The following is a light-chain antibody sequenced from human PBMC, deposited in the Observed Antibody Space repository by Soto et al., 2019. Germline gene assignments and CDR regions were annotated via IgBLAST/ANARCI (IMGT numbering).Light chain of an antibody. CDR2: DVS. Sequence: QSVLTQPASVSGSPGQSLTISCTGTSSDVGAYNYDSWYQQYPGEAPKVIIYDVSHRPAGVSNRFSGSKSGNTASLTISCLQTQDEADYSCSSYTSATTYVFRTGTMLTVL. J-gene: IGLJ1*01. CDR3: SSYTSATTYV. V-gene: IGLV2-14*01. CDR1: SSDVGAYNY.